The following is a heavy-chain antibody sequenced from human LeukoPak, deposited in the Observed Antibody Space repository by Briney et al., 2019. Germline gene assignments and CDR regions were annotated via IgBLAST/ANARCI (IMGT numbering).Heavy chain of an antibody. CDR1: GYTFTSYG. CDR3: ARPATYGCSSTSCYLDPFDY. V-gene: IGHV1-18*01. J-gene: IGHJ4*02. D-gene: IGHD2-2*01. Sequence: ASVKVSCKASGYTFTSYGISWVRQAHGQGLEWMGWISAYNGNTNYAQKLQGRVTMTTDTSTSTAYMELRSLRSDDTAVYYCARPATYGCSSTSCYLDPFDYWGPGTLVTVSS. CDR2: ISAYNGNT.